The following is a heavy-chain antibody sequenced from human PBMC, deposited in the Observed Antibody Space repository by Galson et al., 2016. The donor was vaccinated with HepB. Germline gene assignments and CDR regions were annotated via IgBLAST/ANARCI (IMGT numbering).Heavy chain of an antibody. CDR2: INSHNSNT. J-gene: IGHJ4*02. Sequence: SVKVSCKASGYTFTGFGLSWVRQAPGQGLEWMGWINSHNSNTNYAQKFQGRFTMTTDTSTSTAYMELRSLRSDDTAVYYCARDLSGYDPRAGDFDYWGQGTLVTVSS. V-gene: IGHV1-18*01. D-gene: IGHD5-12*01. CDR1: GYTFTGFG. CDR3: ARDLSGYDPRAGDFDY.